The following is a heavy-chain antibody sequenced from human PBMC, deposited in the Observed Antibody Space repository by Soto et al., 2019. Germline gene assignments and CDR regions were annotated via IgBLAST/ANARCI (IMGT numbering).Heavy chain of an antibody. V-gene: IGHV5-51*01. J-gene: IGHJ6*02. CDR3: ARTAAAGNYYYGMDV. D-gene: IGHD6-13*01. CDR1: GYSFTSYW. CDR2: IYPGDSDT. Sequence: GESLKISWKGSGYSFTSYWIGWVRQMPGKGLELMGIIYPGDSDTRYSPSFQGQVTISADKSISTAYLQWSSLKASDTAMYYCARTAAAGNYYYGMDVWGPGTTVTVSS.